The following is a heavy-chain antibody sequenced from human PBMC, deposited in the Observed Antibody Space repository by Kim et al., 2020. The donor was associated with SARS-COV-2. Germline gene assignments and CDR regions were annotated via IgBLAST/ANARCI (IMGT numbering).Heavy chain of an antibody. CDR1: GYSFTSYW. V-gene: IGHV5-51*01. Sequence: GESLKISCKGSGYSFTSYWIGWVRQMPGKGLEWMGIIYPGDSDTRYSPSFQGQVTISADKSISTAYLQWSSLKASDTAMYYCARRRYCSGGSCYWYGMDVWGQGTTVTVSS. J-gene: IGHJ6*02. CDR2: IYPGDSDT. D-gene: IGHD2-15*01. CDR3: ARRRYCSGGSCYWYGMDV.